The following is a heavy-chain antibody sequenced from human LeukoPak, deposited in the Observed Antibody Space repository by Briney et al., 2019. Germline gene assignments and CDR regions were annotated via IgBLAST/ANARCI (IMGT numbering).Heavy chain of an antibody. J-gene: IGHJ4*02. D-gene: IGHD4-17*01. Sequence: ASVKVSCKASGYTFSSYYMHWVRQAPGQGLEWVGIINPSGGSTSYAQKFQGRVTMTRDTSTSTVYMELSSLRSEDTAVYYCARGRLVYGDYAGFDYWGQGTLVTVSS. CDR2: INPSGGST. V-gene: IGHV1-46*01. CDR1: GYTFSSYY. CDR3: ARGRLVYGDYAGFDY.